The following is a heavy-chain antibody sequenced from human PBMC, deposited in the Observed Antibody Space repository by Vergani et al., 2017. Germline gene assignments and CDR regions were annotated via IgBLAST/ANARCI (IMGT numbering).Heavy chain of an antibody. J-gene: IGHJ6*03. CDR1: GFTFSTYA. D-gene: IGHD2-21*01. CDR3: VREGSYCGSTTCRNPSYVYYYHMDV. CDR2: IYYDGSKK. V-gene: IGHV3-33*01. Sequence: QVQLVESGGGVVQPGRSLRLSCTSSGFTFSTYAMHWVRQAPGKGLEWVAIIYYDGSKKYYADSVKGRLTISRDNSRNTLDLLMSSLRAKDTAIYYCVREGSYCGSTTCRNPSYVYYYHMDVLGEGTTATGSS.